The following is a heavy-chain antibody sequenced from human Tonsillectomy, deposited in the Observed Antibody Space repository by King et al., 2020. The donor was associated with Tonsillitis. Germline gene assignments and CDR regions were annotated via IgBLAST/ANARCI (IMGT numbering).Heavy chain of an antibody. Sequence: VQLVESGGGVVQPGRSLRLSCAASGFTFSTYAIHWVRQAPGKGLEWVAVISYDGHIKYYADSVKGRFTISRDNSKNTLYLQMNSLRSEDTAVYFCARDRVLGQYDYGXQGTLVTVSS. CDR1: GFTFSTYA. V-gene: IGHV3-30*04. J-gene: IGHJ4*02. CDR3: ARDRVLGQYDY. D-gene: IGHD7-27*01. CDR2: ISYDGHIK.